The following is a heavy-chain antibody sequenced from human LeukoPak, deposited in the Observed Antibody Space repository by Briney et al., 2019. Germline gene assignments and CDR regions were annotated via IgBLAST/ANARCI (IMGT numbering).Heavy chain of an antibody. D-gene: IGHD6-19*01. CDR1: RGSACSYY. J-gene: IGHJ4*02. CDR3: ACSVWPPDFCY. CDR2: VYTSGST. Sequence: SESLCLTCALSRGSACSYYCSSVWQRARKGLEWSGHVYTSGSTNYVPSLKSQVTMSVDTSKNQFSLKLTSVTAADTAVYFCACSVWPPDFCYWGTGILVT. V-gene: IGHV4-4*07.